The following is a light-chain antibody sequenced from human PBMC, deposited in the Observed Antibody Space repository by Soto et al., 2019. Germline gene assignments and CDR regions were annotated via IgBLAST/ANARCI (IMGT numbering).Light chain of an antibody. J-gene: IGKJ5*01. CDR2: GAS. Sequence: EIVLTQSPGTLSLSPGERATLSCRASQSVSSSYLAWYQQKPGQAPRLLIYGASTRATGIPVRFSGSGSGTAFTLTISRLEPEDFAVYYCQQYGSSPRITFGQGTRLEIK. CDR3: QQYGSSPRIT. CDR1: QSVSSSY. V-gene: IGKV3-20*01.